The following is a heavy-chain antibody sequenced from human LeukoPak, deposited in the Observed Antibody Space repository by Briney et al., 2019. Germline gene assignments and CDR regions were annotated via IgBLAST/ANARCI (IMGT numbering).Heavy chain of an antibody. CDR2: ISSDGSST. V-gene: IGHV3-74*01. Sequence: GGSLRLSCAASGFTFSSYWMHWVRQPPGKGLVWVSRISSDGSSTTYADSVKGRFTISRDNAKNTVYLQMNSLRAEDTAVYCRASAVNPHYVYYYIDVWGKGTTVTVSS. CDR3: ASAVNPHYVYYYIDV. CDR1: GFTFSSYW. J-gene: IGHJ6*03.